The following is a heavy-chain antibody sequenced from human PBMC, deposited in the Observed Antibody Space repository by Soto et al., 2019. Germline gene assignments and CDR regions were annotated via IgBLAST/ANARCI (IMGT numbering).Heavy chain of an antibody. CDR2: IIPIFGTA. V-gene: IGHV1-69*13. CDR1: GGTFSSYA. J-gene: IGHJ6*02. Sequence: WASVKVSCKASGGTFSSYAISWVRQAPGQGLEWMGGIIPIFGTANYAQKFQGRVTITADESTSTAYMELSSLRSEDTAVYYCARVVVAASYYYYGMDVWGQGTTVTVYS. D-gene: IGHD2-15*01. CDR3: ARVVVAASYYYYGMDV.